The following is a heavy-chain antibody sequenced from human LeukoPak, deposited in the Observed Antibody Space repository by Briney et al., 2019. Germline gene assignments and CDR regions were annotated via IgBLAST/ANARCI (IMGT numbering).Heavy chain of an antibody. CDR3: ARGRGITIFGVPLYYYGMDV. J-gene: IGHJ6*02. V-gene: IGHV4-34*01. D-gene: IGHD3-3*01. CDR1: GGSFSGYY. Sequence: PSGTLSLTCAVYGGSFSGYYWSWIRQPPGKGLEWIGEINHSGSTNYNPSLKSRVTISVDTSKNQFSLKLSSVTAADTAVYYCARGRGITIFGVPLYYYGMDVWGQGTTVTVSS. CDR2: INHSGST.